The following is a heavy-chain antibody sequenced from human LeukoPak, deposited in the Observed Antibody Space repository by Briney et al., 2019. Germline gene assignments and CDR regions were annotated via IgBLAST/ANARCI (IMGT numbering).Heavy chain of an antibody. V-gene: IGHV1-18*01. D-gene: IGHD3-10*01. CDR1: GYTFTSYG. Sequence: ASVKVSCKASGYTFTSYGISRVRQAPGQGLEWMGWISAYNGNTNYAQKLQGRVTMTTDASTSTAYMELRSLRSEDTAVYYCARFGELEYYFDYWGQGTLVTVSS. CDR2: ISAYNGNT. J-gene: IGHJ4*02. CDR3: ARFGELEYYFDY.